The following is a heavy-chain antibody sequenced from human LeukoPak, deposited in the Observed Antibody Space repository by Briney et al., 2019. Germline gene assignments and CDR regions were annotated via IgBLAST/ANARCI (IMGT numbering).Heavy chain of an antibody. Sequence: PGGSLRLSCAASGFTFGTYGMHWVRQAPGKGLEWVAVISYDGSNKYYADSVKGRFTISRDNSKNTLYLQMNSLRAEDTAVYYCAKYPSGWYYFDYWGQGTLVTVSS. V-gene: IGHV3-30*18. CDR2: ISYDGSNK. J-gene: IGHJ4*02. D-gene: IGHD6-19*01. CDR1: GFTFGTYG. CDR3: AKYPSGWYYFDY.